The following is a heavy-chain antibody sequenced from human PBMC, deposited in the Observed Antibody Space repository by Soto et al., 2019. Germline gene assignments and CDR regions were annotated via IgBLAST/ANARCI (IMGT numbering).Heavy chain of an antibody. Sequence: QVQLVESGGGLVKPGGSLRLSCAASGFTFSDYYMSWIRQAPGKGLEWVAYISSSGSTIYYADSVKGRFTISRDNAKKSLYLQMNSLRAEDTAVYYCASLYASGSYFGYYYGMDVWGQGTTVTVSS. V-gene: IGHV3-11*01. CDR2: ISSSGSTI. D-gene: IGHD3-10*01. J-gene: IGHJ6*02. CDR3: ASLYASGSYFGYYYGMDV. CDR1: GFTFSDYY.